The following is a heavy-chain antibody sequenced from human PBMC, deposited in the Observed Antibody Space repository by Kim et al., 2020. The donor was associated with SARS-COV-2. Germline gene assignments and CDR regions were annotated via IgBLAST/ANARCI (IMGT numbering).Heavy chain of an antibody. V-gene: IGHV3-11*01. J-gene: IGHJ3*01. Sequence: GGYLRLSCAASGFIYSDYYMNWIRLAPGKGLEYVSSISKSGSTIHYADSVKGRFTISRDNAKKTLYLQMNSLSPEDTAVYFCARDSYTSGYYDALDVWGQGTLVTVSS. D-gene: IGHD3-22*01. CDR2: ISKSGSTI. CDR3: ARDSYTSGYYDALDV. CDR1: GFIYSDYY.